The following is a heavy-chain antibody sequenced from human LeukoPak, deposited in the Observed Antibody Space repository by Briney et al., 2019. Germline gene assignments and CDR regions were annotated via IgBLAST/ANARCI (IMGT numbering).Heavy chain of an antibody. V-gene: IGHV1-2*02. D-gene: IGHD3-9*01. J-gene: IGHJ6*03. Sequence: ASVKVSCKASGYTFTGYYMHWVRQAPGQGLEWMGWINPNSGGTNYAQKLQGRVTMTRDTSISTAYMELSRLRSDDTAVYYCAREDWIYDILTGSSQYYYYYYMDVWGKGTTVTVSS. CDR1: GYTFTGYY. CDR2: INPNSGGT. CDR3: AREDWIYDILTGSSQYYYYYYMDV.